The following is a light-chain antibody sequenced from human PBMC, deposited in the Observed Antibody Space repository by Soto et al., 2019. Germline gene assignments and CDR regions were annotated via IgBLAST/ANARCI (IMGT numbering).Light chain of an antibody. CDR2: GAS. CDR1: QSVSNNY. Sequence: EIGLTQSPGTLSLSPGERATLSCRASQSVSNNYLAWYQQKPGQAPRLLIYGASNRATGIPDRFSGSGSGTDFTLTISSLEPEDFAVYYGQQYGSSGTFGQGTKVDIK. V-gene: IGKV3-20*01. CDR3: QQYGSSGT. J-gene: IGKJ1*01.